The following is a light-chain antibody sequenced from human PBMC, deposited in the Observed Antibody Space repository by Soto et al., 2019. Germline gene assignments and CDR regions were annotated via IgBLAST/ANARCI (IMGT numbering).Light chain of an antibody. J-gene: IGKJ4*01. CDR1: QSISTN. V-gene: IGKV3-15*01. CDR2: GAS. CDR3: QQYNNWPPLP. Sequence: EIVMTQSPATLSVSPGERATLSCRASQSISTNLAWYQQKPGQAPRLLIYGASTRATGIPARFSGSGSGTDFTLTISSLQSEDFAVYYCQQYNNWPPLPFGGGTKVEFK.